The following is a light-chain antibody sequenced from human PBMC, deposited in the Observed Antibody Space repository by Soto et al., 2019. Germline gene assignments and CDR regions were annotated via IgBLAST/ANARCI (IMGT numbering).Light chain of an antibody. CDR3: QQRSNWPPFT. CDR2: DAS. J-gene: IGKJ3*01. CDR1: QSVSSY. Sequence: EILLTPSPATPSFSPGERTPLSCTASQSVSSYLAWYQQKPGQAPRLLIYDASNRATGIPARLSGSGSGTDFTLTISSLEPEDFAVYYCQQRSNWPPFTFGPGTKVDI. V-gene: IGKV3-11*01.